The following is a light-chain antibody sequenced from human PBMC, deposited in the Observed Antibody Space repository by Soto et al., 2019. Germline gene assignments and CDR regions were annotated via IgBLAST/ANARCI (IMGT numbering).Light chain of an antibody. CDR3: LQYGSSPTT. CDR2: GAS. V-gene: IGKV3-20*01. J-gene: IGKJ1*01. Sequence: EIVLTQSPGTLSLTPGERATLSCRASHIVTSNYLAWYQQKPGQAPRLLFFGASIRATGIPDRFSGSGSGTDFTLTISRLEPEDFAVYHCLQYGSSPTTFGQGTKVDVK. CDR1: HIVTSNY.